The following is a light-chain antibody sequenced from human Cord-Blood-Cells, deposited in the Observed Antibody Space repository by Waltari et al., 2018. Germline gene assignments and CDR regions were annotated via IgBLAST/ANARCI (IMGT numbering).Light chain of an antibody. J-gene: IGLJ3*02. V-gene: IGLV3-16*01. CDR3: LSADSSGTWV. CDR1: ALPKKY. Sequence: SYELTQPPSVSVSLGQMARITCPGEALPKKYAYWYQQKPGQFPVLVIYKDSERPSGIPERFSGSISGTIVTLTISGVQAEDEADYYCLSADSSGTWVFGGGTKLTVL. CDR2: KDS.